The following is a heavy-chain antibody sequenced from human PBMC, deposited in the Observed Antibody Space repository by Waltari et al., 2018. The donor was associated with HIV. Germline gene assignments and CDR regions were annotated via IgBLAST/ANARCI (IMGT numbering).Heavy chain of an antibody. V-gene: IGHV4-31*02. J-gene: IGHJ2*01. CDR2: VYYRVRT. Sequence: QVQLQESGPGLVKPSQTLSLTCNVSGASINSDNYYWAWIRQHPERGLECIGFVYYRVRTFSNPSFKSRATISVDTSKNQFSLKLTSMTAADTAVYYCARVLYWYFDLWGRGTLVTVSS. CDR1: GASINSDNYY. CDR3: ARVLYWYFDL.